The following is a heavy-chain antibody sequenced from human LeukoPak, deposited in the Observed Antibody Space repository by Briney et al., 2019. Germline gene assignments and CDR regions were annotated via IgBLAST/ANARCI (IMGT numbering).Heavy chain of an antibody. CDR1: GFTVSTTY. J-gene: IGHJ4*02. CDR2: IYVDGRT. D-gene: IGHD4-23*01. CDR3: ARRGDGGRSFDY. Sequence: GGSLRLSCAASGFTVSTTYMSWVRQAPGKGLEWVSLIYVDGRTYYADSVKGRFTISRDNSKNTLYLQVNSLRAEDTAVYYCARRGDGGRSFDYWGQGTLVTVSS. V-gene: IGHV3-53*01.